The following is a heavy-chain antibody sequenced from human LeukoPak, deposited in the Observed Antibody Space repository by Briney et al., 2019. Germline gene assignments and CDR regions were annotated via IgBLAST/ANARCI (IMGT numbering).Heavy chain of an antibody. CDR1: GFTFSRYG. V-gene: IGHV3-33*01. CDR3: ARDFRSADDGPSFDY. Sequence: GGSLRLSCAASGFTFSRYGMHWVRQAPGKGLEWVAVIWYDGSNKYYADSVKGRFTISRDSSKNTLSLQMNSLRAEDTAVYYCARDFRSADDGPSFDYWGQGTLVTVSS. D-gene: IGHD1-1*01. CDR2: IWYDGSNK. J-gene: IGHJ4*02.